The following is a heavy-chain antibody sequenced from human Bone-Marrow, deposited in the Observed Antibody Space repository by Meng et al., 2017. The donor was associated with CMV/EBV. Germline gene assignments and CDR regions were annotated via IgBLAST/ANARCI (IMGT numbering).Heavy chain of an antibody. CDR3: ARSGGLGGGYVFNYSYNGMDV. D-gene: IGHD1-26*01. Sequence: GSSLKICCASSESTSSSYIMNWVRQAPGKGLEWVSYISSSSSTIYYADSVKGRFTISRDNAKNSLYLQMNSLRAEDTAVYYCARSGGLGGGYVFNYSYNGMDVWGQGTTVTVSS. CDR1: ESTSSSYI. CDR2: ISSSSSTI. J-gene: IGHJ6*02. V-gene: IGHV3-48*04.